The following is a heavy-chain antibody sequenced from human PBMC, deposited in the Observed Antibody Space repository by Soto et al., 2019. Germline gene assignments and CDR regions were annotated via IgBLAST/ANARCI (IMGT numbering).Heavy chain of an antibody. D-gene: IGHD1-26*01. Sequence: EVHLVESGGGLVQTGGSLRLSCAIFESTVSRDWMNWVRQAPGKGLEWVAHINQDGSEKYYVDSVKGRFTISRDNAKKSLYLQMNGLRPADRAMYYCSGGVGDAFWGQGSLGTVSS. CDR3: SGGVGDAF. V-gene: IGHV3-7*04. J-gene: IGHJ4*02. CDR2: INQDGSEK. CDR1: ESTVSRDW.